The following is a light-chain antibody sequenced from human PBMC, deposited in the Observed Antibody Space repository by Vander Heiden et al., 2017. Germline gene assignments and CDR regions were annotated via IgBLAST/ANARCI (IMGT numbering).Light chain of an antibody. V-gene: IGKV3-15*01. CDR2: GAS. Sequence: DIVMTQSPVTLSVSPGESVTLSRSASQSVSRNLAWYQQKPGQPPRLLIYGASIRATGIPARFSGSGYRTEFTLTINSLLSEDFAIYYCQQYNDWPPMYTFGQGTKLDIK. CDR1: QSVSRN. J-gene: IGKJ2*01. CDR3: QQYNDWPPMYT.